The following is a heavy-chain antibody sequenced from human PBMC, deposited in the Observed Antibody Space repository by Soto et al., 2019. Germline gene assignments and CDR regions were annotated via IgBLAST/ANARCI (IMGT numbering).Heavy chain of an antibody. V-gene: IGHV1-69*13. CDR1: GGTFSSYA. D-gene: IGHD6-19*01. J-gene: IGHJ4*02. Sequence: GASVKVSCKASGGTFSSYAISWVRQAPGQGLEWMGGIIPIFGTANYAQKFQGRVTVTADESTSTAYMELSSLRSEDTAVYYCARDHDSSGWILDYWGQGTLVTVSS. CDR3: ARDHDSSGWILDY. CDR2: IIPIFGTA.